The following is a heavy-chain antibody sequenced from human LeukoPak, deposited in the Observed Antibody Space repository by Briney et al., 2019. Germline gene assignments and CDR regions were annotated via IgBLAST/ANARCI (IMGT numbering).Heavy chain of an antibody. CDR1: GFTFSNYT. CDR2: ISSSSSAI. J-gene: IGHJ6*03. CDR3: AKGFEDIVVVVAATLSSPMDV. V-gene: IGHV3-48*01. D-gene: IGHD2-15*01. Sequence: GGSLRLSCAASGFTFSNYTMNWVRQAPGKGLEWVSYISSSSSAIFYADSVKGRFTISRDNAKNSLYLQMNSLRAEDTAVYYCAKGFEDIVVVVAATLSSPMDVWGKGTTVTISS.